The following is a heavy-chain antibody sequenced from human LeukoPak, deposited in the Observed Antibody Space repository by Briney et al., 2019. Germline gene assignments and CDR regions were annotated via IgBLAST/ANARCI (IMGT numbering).Heavy chain of an antibody. Sequence: ASETLSLTCTVSGFSISSGSYYWSWIRQPAGKGLEWVVRIYTRGSTNYNPSLKSRVTISVDMSKNQFSLKVSSVTAADTAVYYCERRPMVGATHFDFWGEGTGVSVS. CDR3: ERRPMVGATHFDF. D-gene: IGHD1-26*01. J-gene: IGHJ4*02. CDR1: GFSISSGSYY. V-gene: IGHV4-61*02. CDR2: IYTRGST.